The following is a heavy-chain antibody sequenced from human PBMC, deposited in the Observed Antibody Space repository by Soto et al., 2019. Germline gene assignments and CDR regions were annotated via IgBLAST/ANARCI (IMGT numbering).Heavy chain of an antibody. CDR1: GFTVSSNY. D-gene: IGHD4-17*01. Sequence: EVQLVESGGGLVQPGGSLRLSCAASGFTVSSNYMNWVRQAPGKGLEWVSVIYSGGSTYYADSMKGRFTISRDNSKNTLSLQMNSLRAEDTAVYYCARDFVHGDHPEYFQHWGQGTLVTVSS. V-gene: IGHV3-66*01. J-gene: IGHJ1*01. CDR3: ARDFVHGDHPEYFQH. CDR2: IYSGGST.